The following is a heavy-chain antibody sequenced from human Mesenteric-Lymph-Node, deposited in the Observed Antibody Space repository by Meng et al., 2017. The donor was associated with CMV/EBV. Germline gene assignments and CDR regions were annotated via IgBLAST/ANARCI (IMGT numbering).Heavy chain of an antibody. D-gene: IGHD3-22*01. V-gene: IGHV1-2*02. J-gene: IGHJ4*02. CDR3: ARDSRSRMRLLGY. CDR1: GYTFSNYG. CDR2: INPNSGGT. Sequence: ASVKVSCKTSGYTFSNYGISWVRQAPGQGLEWMGWINPNSGGTNYAQKFQGRVTMTRDTSISTAYMELSRLRSDDTAVYYCARDSRSRMRLLGYWGQGTLVTVSS.